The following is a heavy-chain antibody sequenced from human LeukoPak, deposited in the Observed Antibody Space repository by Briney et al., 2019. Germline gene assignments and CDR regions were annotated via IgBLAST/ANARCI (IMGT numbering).Heavy chain of an antibody. D-gene: IGHD6-13*01. CDR1: GCTFSSYW. V-gene: IGHV3-7*04. CDR2: IKQDGSEK. CDR3: ARGIAAAGSRRHYYYYMDV. J-gene: IGHJ6*03. Sequence: GRSLRLSCAASGCTFSSYWMSWVRQAPGKGLEGVANIKQDGSEKYYVDSVKGRFTISRDNAKNSLYLQMNSLRAEDTAVYYCARGIAAAGSRRHYYYYMDVWGKGTTVTVSS.